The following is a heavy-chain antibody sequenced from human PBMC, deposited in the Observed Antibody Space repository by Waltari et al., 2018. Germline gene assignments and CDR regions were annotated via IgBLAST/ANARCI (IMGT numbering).Heavy chain of an antibody. V-gene: IGHV4-38-2*01. CDR2: IYHSGST. Sequence: QVQLQESGPGLVKPSETLSLTCAVSGYSISSGHYWGWIRQPPGKGLEWIGSIYHSGSTYYNPSLKRRVTISVDTSKNQFSLKLSSVTAADTAVYYCASLRRDGYNFYYFDYWGQGTLVTVSS. CDR1: GYSISSGHY. CDR3: ASLRRDGYNFYYFDY. D-gene: IGHD5-12*01. J-gene: IGHJ4*02.